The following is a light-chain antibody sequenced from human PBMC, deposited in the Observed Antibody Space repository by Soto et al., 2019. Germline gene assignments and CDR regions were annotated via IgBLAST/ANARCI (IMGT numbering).Light chain of an antibody. CDR3: QQRSKWPIT. J-gene: IGKJ5*01. Sequence: IVLTQSPATLSLSPGERATLSCRASQSVTSYLAWYQQKPGQAPRLLIHDASDRATGIPARFSGSGSGTDFTLTISSLEPEDFAVYYCQQRSKWPITVGQGTRVEIK. CDR1: QSVTSY. CDR2: DAS. V-gene: IGKV3-11*01.